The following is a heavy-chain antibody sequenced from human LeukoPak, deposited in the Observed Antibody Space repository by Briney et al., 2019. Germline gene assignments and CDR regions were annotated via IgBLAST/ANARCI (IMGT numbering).Heavy chain of an antibody. Sequence: AGGSLRLSCAASGLTFSSHAMHWVLQAPGKGLEYVSAIVSNGGNTYYADSVRGRFTISRDNSKDTVYLQMGSLRPEDTAVYYCARGGYYAASDIWGQGALVTVSS. CDR2: IVSNGGNT. CDR1: GLTFSSHA. D-gene: IGHD3-3*01. V-gene: IGHV3-64*02. CDR3: ARGGYYAASDI. J-gene: IGHJ4*02.